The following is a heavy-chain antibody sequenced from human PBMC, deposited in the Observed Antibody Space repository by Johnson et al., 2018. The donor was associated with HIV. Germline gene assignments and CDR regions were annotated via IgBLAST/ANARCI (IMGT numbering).Heavy chain of an antibody. CDR2: ISSSGSTI. J-gene: IGHJ3*02. CDR1: GFTFSDYY. V-gene: IGHV3-11*04. Sequence: QVLLVESGGGLVKPGGSLRLSCAASGFTFSDYYMSWIRQAPGKGLAWVSYISSSGSTISYADSVQGRFTISRENAKTSLYLQMNSLRAEDTAVYYSARDRVGATAFDIWGHGTMVTVSS. D-gene: IGHD1-26*01. CDR3: ARDRVGATAFDI.